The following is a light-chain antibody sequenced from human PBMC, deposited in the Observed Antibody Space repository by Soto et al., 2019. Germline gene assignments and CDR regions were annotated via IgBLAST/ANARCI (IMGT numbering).Light chain of an antibody. CDR2: GAS. V-gene: IGKV3-15*01. CDR3: QQYNNWPPST. J-gene: IGKJ2*02. CDR1: QSVSSN. Sequence: EIVMTQSPATLSVSPGERATLSCRASQSVSSNLAWYQQKPGQAPRLLIYGASTRATGIPARFSGSGSGTEFNLTISSLQSEDFEVYYCQQYNNWPPSTFGQGTKLEIK.